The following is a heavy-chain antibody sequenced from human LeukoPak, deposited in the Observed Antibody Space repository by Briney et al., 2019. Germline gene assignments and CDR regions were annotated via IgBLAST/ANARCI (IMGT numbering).Heavy chain of an antibody. Sequence: PGGSLRLSCTGSGFIFNSYGINWVRQAPGKGLEWVAYISSSTSNIFYADSVKGRFTISRDNAKDSVPLQMNSLRVEDTALYFCARDGVMAETPFYFDSWGQGALVTVSS. CDR2: ISSSTSNI. D-gene: IGHD2-21*01. V-gene: IGHV3-21*04. CDR3: ARDGVMAETPFYFDS. J-gene: IGHJ4*02. CDR1: GFIFNSYG.